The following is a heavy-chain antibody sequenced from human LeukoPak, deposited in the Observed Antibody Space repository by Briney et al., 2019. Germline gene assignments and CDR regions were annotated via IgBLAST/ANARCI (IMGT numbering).Heavy chain of an antibody. J-gene: IGHJ3*02. CDR3: ARGYYDFWSGPMGAFDI. Sequence: SVKVSCKASEGTFSSYAISWVRQAPGQGLEWMGGIIPIFGTANYAQKFQGRVTITTDESTSTAYMELSSPRSEDTAVYYCARGYYDFWSGPMGAFDIWGQGTMVTVSS. V-gene: IGHV1-69*05. D-gene: IGHD3-3*01. CDR1: EGTFSSYA. CDR2: IIPIFGTA.